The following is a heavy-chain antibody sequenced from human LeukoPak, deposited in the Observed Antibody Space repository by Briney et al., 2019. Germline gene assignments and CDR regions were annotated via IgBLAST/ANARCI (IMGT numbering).Heavy chain of an antibody. CDR2: IYYSGST. V-gene: IGHV4-31*03. J-gene: IGHJ5*02. CDR1: GGSISSGAYY. CDR3: ARGRVNWFDP. D-gene: IGHD3-3*01. Sequence: SETLSLTCTVSGGSISSGAYYWSWIRQHPGKGLEWIGYIYYSGSTYYSPSLKTRVTISVDTSKNQFSLKLSSVTAADTAVYYCARGRVNWFDPWGQGTLVTVSS.